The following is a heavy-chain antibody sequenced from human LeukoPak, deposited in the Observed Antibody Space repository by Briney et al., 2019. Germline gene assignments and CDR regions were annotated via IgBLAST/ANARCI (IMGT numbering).Heavy chain of an antibody. J-gene: IGHJ4*02. CDR1: GFTFSSYA. Sequence: PGRSLRLSCAASGFTFSSYAMHWVRQAPGKGLEWVAVISYDGSNKYYADSVKGRFTISRDNPKNTLYLQMNSLRAEDTAVYYCAREGRVVVVAATTPFDYWGQGTLVTVSS. V-gene: IGHV3-30*04. D-gene: IGHD2-15*01. CDR2: ISYDGSNK. CDR3: AREGRVVVVAATTPFDY.